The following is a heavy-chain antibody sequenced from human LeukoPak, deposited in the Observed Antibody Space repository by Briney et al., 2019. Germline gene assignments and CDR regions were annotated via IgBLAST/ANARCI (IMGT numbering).Heavy chain of an antibody. D-gene: IGHD1-26*01. CDR1: GFIFNNYA. Sequence: PGGSLRLSCAGSGFIFNNYAMYWVRQPPGKGLEWVSGISWNSGSIDYADSVKGRFTISRDNAKNSLYLQMNSLRAEDTAVYYCARVHSGSYGKGAFGYWGQGTLVTVSS. CDR2: ISWNSGSI. CDR3: ARVHSGSYGKGAFGY. V-gene: IGHV3-9*01. J-gene: IGHJ4*02.